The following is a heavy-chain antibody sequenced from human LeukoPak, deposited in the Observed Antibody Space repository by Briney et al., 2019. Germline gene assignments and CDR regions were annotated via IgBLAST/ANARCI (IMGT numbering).Heavy chain of an antibody. Sequence: GGSLRLSCAASGFTLSSNWMSLVRQAPGKGLEWVANIKQDGSGKHYVDSVKGRFTISRDNAKNSLYLQMNSLRAEDTAVYYCARGSYIYGYICDYWGQGTLVIVSS. V-gene: IGHV3-7*01. D-gene: IGHD5-18*01. CDR1: GFTLSSNW. CDR2: IKQDGSGK. J-gene: IGHJ4*02. CDR3: ARGSYIYGYICDY.